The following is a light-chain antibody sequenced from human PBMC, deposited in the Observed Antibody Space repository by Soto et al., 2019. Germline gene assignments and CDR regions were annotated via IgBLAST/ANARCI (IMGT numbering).Light chain of an antibody. CDR3: SSYTSSSTYYV. V-gene: IGLV2-14*01. J-gene: IGLJ1*01. Sequence: QSVLTQPASVSGSPGQAITISCTGTSSDVGGYNYVSWYQQPPGKAPKLMIYDVRNRPSGVSNRFSGSKSGNTASLTISGLQAEDEADYYCSSYTSSSTYYVFGTGTKVTVL. CDR1: SSDVGGYNY. CDR2: DVR.